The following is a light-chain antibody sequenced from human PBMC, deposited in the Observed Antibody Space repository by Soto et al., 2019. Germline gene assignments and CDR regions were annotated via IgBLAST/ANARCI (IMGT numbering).Light chain of an antibody. Sequence: QSALTQPASVSGSPGQSITISCTGTTSDVGSYNYVSWYQHHAGKAPRLMIFASSNRPSGVSHRFSGSRSGNTASLTISGLQAEDEADYYCSSYTSSSTWVFGGGTKLTVL. CDR2: ASS. CDR1: TSDVGSYNY. J-gene: IGLJ3*02. CDR3: SSYTSSSTWV. V-gene: IGLV2-14*01.